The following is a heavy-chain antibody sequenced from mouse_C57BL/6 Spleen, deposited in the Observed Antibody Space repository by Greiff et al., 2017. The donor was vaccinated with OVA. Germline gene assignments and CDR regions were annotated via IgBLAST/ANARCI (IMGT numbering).Heavy chain of an antibody. J-gene: IGHJ3*01. Sequence: VKLMESGPELVKPGASVKISCKASGYAFSSSWMNWVKQRPGKGLEWIGRIYPGDGDTNYNGKFKGKATLTADKSSSTAYMQLSSLTSEDSAVYFCARSGGSSYGFAYWGQGTLVTVSA. D-gene: IGHD1-1*01. CDR3: ARSGGSSYGFAY. CDR1: GYAFSSSW. CDR2: IYPGDGDT. V-gene: IGHV1-82*01.